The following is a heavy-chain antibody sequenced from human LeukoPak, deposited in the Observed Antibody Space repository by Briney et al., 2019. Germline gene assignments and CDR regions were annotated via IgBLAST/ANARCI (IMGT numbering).Heavy chain of an antibody. CDR1: GGSISSGGYS. CDR2: IYYSGST. Sequence: SETLSLTCTVSGGSISSGGYSWSWIRQHPGKGLEWIGYIYYSGSTYYNPSLKSRVTISVDTSKNQFSLKLSSVTAADTAVYYCARLRVGDYYGSGFYFDYWGQGTLVTVSS. J-gene: IGHJ4*02. D-gene: IGHD3-10*01. V-gene: IGHV4-31*03. CDR3: ARLRVGDYYGSGFYFDY.